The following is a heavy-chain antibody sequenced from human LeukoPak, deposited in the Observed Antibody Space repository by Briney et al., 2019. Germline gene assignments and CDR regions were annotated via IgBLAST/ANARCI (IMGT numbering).Heavy chain of an antibody. D-gene: IGHD3-10*01. CDR1: GFTFSDYY. CDR2: ISSGSDYG. CDR3: VLGSPFDY. V-gene: IGHV3-11*06. Sequence: PGGSLRLSCAASGFTFSDYYMSWIRQAPGKGLEWVSYISSGSDYGNYADSVKGRFTISRDNAKNSVYLQMNSLRDEDTAVYYCVLGSPFDYWGQGTLVTVSS. J-gene: IGHJ4*02.